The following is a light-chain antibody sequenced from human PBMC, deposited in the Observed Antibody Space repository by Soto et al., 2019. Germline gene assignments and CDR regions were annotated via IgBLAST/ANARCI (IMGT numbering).Light chain of an antibody. CDR1: SSDVGIYKF. J-gene: IGLJ1*01. V-gene: IGLV2-14*01. Sequence: QSVLTPPASVSGSPGQSITISCNETSSDVGIYKFVSWYQQHPGKAPKLMIYEVSNRPSGVSNRVSGPKSGNTASLTISGLQAEDETDYYCFSYTSSGTYVFGTGTKVTVL. CDR2: EVS. CDR3: FSYTSSGTYV.